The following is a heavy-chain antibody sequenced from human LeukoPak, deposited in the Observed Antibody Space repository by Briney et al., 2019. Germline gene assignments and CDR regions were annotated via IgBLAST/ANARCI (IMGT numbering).Heavy chain of an antibody. CDR2: IYYSGSI. CDR3: ARHCPGYHSTCPEWGFDY. CDR1: GGSISSSSSY. D-gene: IGHD6-13*01. Sequence: SETLSLTCTVSGGSISSSSSYWGWIRQPPGKGLEWIGSIYYSGSIYYNPSLKSRVTVSVDTSRNQFSLKLTSLTAADTAVYYCARHCPGYHSTCPEWGFDYWGHGTLVTVSS. J-gene: IGHJ4*01. V-gene: IGHV4-39*01.